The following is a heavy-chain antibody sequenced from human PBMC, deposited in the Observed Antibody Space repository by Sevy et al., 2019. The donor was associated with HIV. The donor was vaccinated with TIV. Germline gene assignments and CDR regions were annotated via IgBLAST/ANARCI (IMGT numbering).Heavy chain of an antibody. CDR1: GSSISSGYY. CDR2: IYHSGST. CDR3: ARATGSYPAEYFQY. V-gene: IGHV4-38-2*01. Sequence: SETLSLTCAVSGSSISSGYYWGWIRQPPGKGLEWIGNIYHSGSTYSNPSLKSRVTISLHTSKKQFSLKLSSVTAADTAVYYCARATGSYPAEYFQYWGQGTLATVSS. J-gene: IGHJ1*01. D-gene: IGHD3-16*02.